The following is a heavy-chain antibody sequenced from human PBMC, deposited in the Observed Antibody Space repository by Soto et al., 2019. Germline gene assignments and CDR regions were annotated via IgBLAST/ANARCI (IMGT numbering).Heavy chain of an antibody. J-gene: IGHJ6*02. CDR1: GLTFSHYY. CDR3: ARELDGIDV. Sequence: QVQLVESGGGLVKPGGSLRLSCAASGLTFSHYYMSWIRQAPGKGLEWVSYITSSGSYTKYADPVKGRFTISRDNAKNSLDLQMNSRGAEDAAVYYCARELDGIDVWGQGTTVTVSS. CDR2: ITSSGSYT. V-gene: IGHV3-11*05.